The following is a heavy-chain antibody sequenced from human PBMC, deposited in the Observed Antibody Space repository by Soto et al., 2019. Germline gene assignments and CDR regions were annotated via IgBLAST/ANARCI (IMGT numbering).Heavy chain of an antibody. Sequence: EVPPLESGGGLVQPGVSLRLSCAASGFTFSSYAMSWVRQAPGKGLEWVSAISGSGGSTYYADSVKGRFTISRDNSKNTLYLQMNSLRAEDTAVYYCAKIPHSSSWYLDAFDIWGQGTMVTVSS. D-gene: IGHD6-13*01. CDR1: GFTFSSYA. J-gene: IGHJ3*02. CDR3: AKIPHSSSWYLDAFDI. V-gene: IGHV3-23*01. CDR2: ISGSGGST.